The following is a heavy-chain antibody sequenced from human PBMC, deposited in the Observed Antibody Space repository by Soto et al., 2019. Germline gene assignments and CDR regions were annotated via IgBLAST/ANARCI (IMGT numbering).Heavy chain of an antibody. J-gene: IGHJ4*02. Sequence: ASVKVSCKASGYTFTGYYIHWVRQAPGQGLEWMGWIKPNSGGTNYAQKFQGRVTMTRDTSIRTAYMELTSLRAEDTAVYYCVKVLARGVGVPRFYFDSWGQGALVTVSS. V-gene: IGHV1-2*02. D-gene: IGHD2-2*01. CDR2: IKPNSGGT. CDR3: VKVLARGVGVPRFYFDS. CDR1: GYTFTGYY.